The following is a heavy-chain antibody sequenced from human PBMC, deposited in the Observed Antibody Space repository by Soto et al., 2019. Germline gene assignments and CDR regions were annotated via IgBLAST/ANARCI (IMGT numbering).Heavy chain of an antibody. CDR2: ISYGGDNK. Sequence: QVQLVESGGGVVQPGRSLRLSCAASGFIFSDYAMHWVRQAPGKGLEWVAVISYGGDNKYYADSVRGRFAISRDNLKNTLDLQMNILNPEDTAVYHCAKARHSTSWYGLEADFWGQGTLVTVSS. V-gene: IGHV3-30*09. D-gene: IGHD6-13*01. CDR3: AKARHSTSWYGLEADF. J-gene: IGHJ4*02. CDR1: GFIFSDYA.